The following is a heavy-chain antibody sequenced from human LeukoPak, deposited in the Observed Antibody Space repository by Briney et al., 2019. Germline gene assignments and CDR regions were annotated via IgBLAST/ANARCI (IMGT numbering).Heavy chain of an antibody. Sequence: ASVKVSCKASGYTFTSYDINWVRQATGQGLEWMAWMNPNTANTEYAQRFQGRVTLTWDTSKSTAYVELTGLTSEDTAVYFCARTSYDTPWFGPWGQGSLVIVSS. D-gene: IGHD3-3*01. CDR3: ARTSYDTPWFGP. CDR2: MNPNTANT. V-gene: IGHV1-8*01. J-gene: IGHJ5*02. CDR1: GYTFTSYD.